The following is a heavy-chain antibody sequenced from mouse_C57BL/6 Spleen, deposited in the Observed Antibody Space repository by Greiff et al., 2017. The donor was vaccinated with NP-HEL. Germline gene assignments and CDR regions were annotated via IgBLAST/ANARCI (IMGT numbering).Heavy chain of an antibody. Sequence: VQLKESGPELVKPGASVKISCKASGYSFTDYNMNWVKQSNGKSLEWIGVINPNYGTTSYNQKFKGKATLTVDQSSSTAYMQLNSLTSEDSAVYYCARRDYGNYHWYFDVWGTGTTVTVSS. CDR1: GYSFTDYN. D-gene: IGHD2-1*01. V-gene: IGHV1-39*01. J-gene: IGHJ1*03. CDR2: INPNYGTT. CDR3: ARRDYGNYHWYFDV.